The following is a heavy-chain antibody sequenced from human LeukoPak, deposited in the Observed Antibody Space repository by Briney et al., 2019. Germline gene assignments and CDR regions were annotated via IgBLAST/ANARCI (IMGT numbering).Heavy chain of an antibody. Sequence: SETLSLSCSVSTDSFSTYHWSWIRQPPGKGLQWIGDFYDSGRTNYNPSLKSRVTISADMSKNQFSLKLISVTAADTAVYYCCRDSYYFDYWDQGTLVTVSS. V-gene: IGHV4-59*01. CDR2: FYDSGRT. CDR3: CRDSYYFDY. CDR1: TDSFSTYH. J-gene: IGHJ4*02.